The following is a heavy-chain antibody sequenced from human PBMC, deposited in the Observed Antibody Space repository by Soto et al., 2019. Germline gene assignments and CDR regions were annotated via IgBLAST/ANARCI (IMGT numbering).Heavy chain of an antibody. J-gene: IGHJ5*02. D-gene: IGHD5-12*01. CDR2: INSDGTRT. CDR3: TTVATNSYNWLDP. Sequence: EVQLVESGGTLVRTGGSLRLSCAASGFTFNTYWMHWVRQAPGTGLVWVSRINSDGTRTTYADSVKGRFTISRDNAKNTVYLQMNSLRAEDTAVYYCTTVATNSYNWLDPWGQGTLVTVSS. CDR1: GFTFNTYW. V-gene: IGHV3-74*01.